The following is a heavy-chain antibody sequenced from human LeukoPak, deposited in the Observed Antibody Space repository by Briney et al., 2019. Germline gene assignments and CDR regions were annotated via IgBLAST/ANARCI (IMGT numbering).Heavy chain of an antibody. J-gene: IGHJ6*02. CDR1: GYPFTGYY. V-gene: IGHV1-2*02. CDR2: INPNSGGT. CDR3: ARDLMTTVTTFNYYYYGMDV. D-gene: IGHD4-17*01. Sequence: GASVKVSCKASGYPFTGYYMHWVRQAPGQGLEWMGWINPNSGGTNYAQKFQGRVTMTRDTSISTAYMELSRLRSDDTAVYYCARDLMTTVTTFNYYYYGMDVWGQGTTVTVSS.